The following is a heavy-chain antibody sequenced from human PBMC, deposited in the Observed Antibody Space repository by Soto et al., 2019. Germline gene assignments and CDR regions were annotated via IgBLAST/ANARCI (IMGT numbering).Heavy chain of an antibody. V-gene: IGHV3-23*01. Sequence: EVQLLESGGGLVQPGGSLRLSCAASGFTFSSYTMTWVRQAPGKGLEWVSSIGASGGRTYYADSVKGRFTISRDNSKSTLSLQMNSLRADDTAVYSCAKPSAAINPPVNWFDPWGQGTLVTVSS. CDR1: GFTFSSYT. CDR3: AKPSAAINPPVNWFDP. J-gene: IGHJ5*02. CDR2: IGASGGRT. D-gene: IGHD2-2*02.